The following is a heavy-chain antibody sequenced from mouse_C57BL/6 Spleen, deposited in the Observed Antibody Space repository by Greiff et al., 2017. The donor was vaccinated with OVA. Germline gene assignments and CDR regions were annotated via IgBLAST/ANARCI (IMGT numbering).Heavy chain of an antibody. Sequence: EVHLVESGGGLVKPGGSLKLSCAASGFTFSDYGMHWVRQAPEKGLEWVAYLSSGSSTIYYADTVKGRFTISRDNAKNTLFLQMTSLRSEDTAMYYCARPGYGNYEDYWGQGTTLTVSS. CDR3: ARPGYGNYEDY. V-gene: IGHV5-17*01. J-gene: IGHJ2*01. CDR1: GFTFSDYG. CDR2: LSSGSSTI. D-gene: IGHD2-10*02.